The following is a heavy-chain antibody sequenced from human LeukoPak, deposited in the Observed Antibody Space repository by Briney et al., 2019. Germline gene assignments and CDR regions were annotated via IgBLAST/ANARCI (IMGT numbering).Heavy chain of an antibody. Sequence: ASVKVSCKASGYTFTSYYMHWVRQAPGQGLEWMGIINPSGGSTSYAQKFQGRVTMTRGTSTSTVYMELSSLRSEDTAVYYCARSRLYYYDSSGPSNSNWFDPWGQGTLVTVSS. J-gene: IGHJ5*02. CDR2: INPSGGST. CDR3: ARSRLYYYDSSGPSNSNWFDP. D-gene: IGHD3-22*01. V-gene: IGHV1-46*01. CDR1: GYTFTSYY.